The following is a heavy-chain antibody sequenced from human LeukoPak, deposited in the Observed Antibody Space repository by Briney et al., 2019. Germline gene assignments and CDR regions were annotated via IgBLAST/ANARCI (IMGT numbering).Heavy chain of an antibody. D-gene: IGHD6-19*01. Sequence: GGSLRLSCAASGFTFSSYAMRWVRQAPGKGLEWVSVISGSGGSTYYADSVKGRFTISRDNSKSTLYLQMSSLRSVDTAVYYCAKDQRCIAVAATLREFDYWGQGTLVTASS. V-gene: IGHV3-23*01. CDR1: GFTFSSYA. CDR3: AKDQRCIAVAATLREFDY. J-gene: IGHJ4*02. CDR2: ISGSGGST.